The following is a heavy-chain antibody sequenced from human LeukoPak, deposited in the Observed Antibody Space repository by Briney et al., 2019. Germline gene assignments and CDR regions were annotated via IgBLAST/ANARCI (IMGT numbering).Heavy chain of an antibody. CDR2: IWYDGSNK. CDR1: GFTFSSYG. V-gene: IGHV3-33*06. D-gene: IGHD3-22*01. CDR3: AKDLWPYYYDSSGYPDY. Sequence: GGSLRLSCAASGFTFSSYGMHWVRQAPGKGLEWVAVIWYDGSNKYYADSVKGRFTISRDNSKNTLYLQMNSLRAEDTAVYYCAKDLWPYYYDSSGYPDYWGQGTLVTVSS. J-gene: IGHJ4*02.